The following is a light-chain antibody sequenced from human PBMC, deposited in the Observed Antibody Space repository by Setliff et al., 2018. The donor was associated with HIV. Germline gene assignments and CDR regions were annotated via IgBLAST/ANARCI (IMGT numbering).Light chain of an antibody. Sequence: QSVLAQPASVSGSPGQSITISCTGTSSDIGRYNLVSWYQQYPGKAPKLMIYQATKRPSGVSNRFSGSKSGNTASRTISGLQAEDEADYYCCSNTGSNTYVFGSGTKVTV. J-gene: IGLJ1*01. CDR3: CSNTGSNTYV. V-gene: IGLV2-23*01. CDR1: SSDIGRYNL. CDR2: QAT.